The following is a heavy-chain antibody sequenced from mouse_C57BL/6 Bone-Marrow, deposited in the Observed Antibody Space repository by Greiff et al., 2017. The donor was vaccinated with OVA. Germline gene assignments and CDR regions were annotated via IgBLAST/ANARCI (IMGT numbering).Heavy chain of an antibody. CDR2: ISSGGSYT. V-gene: IGHV5-6*01. CDR1: GFTFSSYG. J-gene: IGHJ3*01. D-gene: IGHD2-4*01. CDR3: ARQRGYYDYERTWFAY. Sequence: EVQLVESGGDLVKPGGSLKLSRAASGFTFSSYGMSWVRQTPDKRLEWVATISSGGSYTYYPDSVKGRFTISRDNAKNTLYLQMSSLKSEDTAMYYCARQRGYYDYERTWFAYWGQGTLVTVSA.